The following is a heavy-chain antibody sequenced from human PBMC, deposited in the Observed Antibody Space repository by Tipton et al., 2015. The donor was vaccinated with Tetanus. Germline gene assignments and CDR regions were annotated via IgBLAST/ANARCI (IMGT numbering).Heavy chain of an antibody. CDR1: GGSISSSNYY. V-gene: IGHV4-39*01. CDR2: IYYSGST. CDR3: ARRGGDFLTGYYDS. J-gene: IGHJ4*02. D-gene: IGHD3-9*01. Sequence: TLSLTCTVSGGSISSSNYYWGWIRQPPGKGLEWIGRIYYSGSTSYNPSLKSRVTISVDTSKNQFSLELNSVPAADTAVYYCARRGGDFLTGYYDSWGQGTLVTVSS.